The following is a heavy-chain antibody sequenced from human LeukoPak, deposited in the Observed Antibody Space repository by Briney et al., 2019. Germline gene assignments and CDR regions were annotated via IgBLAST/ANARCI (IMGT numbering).Heavy chain of an antibody. D-gene: IGHD3-10*01. Sequence: SETLSLTCAVYGGSFSGYYWSWIRQPPGKGLEWIGEINHSGSTNYNPSLKSRVTISVDTSKNQFSLKLSSVTAADTAVYCCARGMVRGVIIYYYYGMDVWGQGTTVTVSS. CDR2: INHSGST. CDR3: ARGMVRGVIIYYYYGMDV. CDR1: GGSFSGYY. J-gene: IGHJ6*02. V-gene: IGHV4-34*01.